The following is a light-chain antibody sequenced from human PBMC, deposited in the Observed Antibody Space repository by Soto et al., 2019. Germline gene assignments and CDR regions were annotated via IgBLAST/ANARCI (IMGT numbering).Light chain of an antibody. CDR2: SND. CDR3: AARDDSLNGHVI. Sequence: QSVLTQPPSASGTPGQRVTISCSGSSSNIGSNAVNWYQQVPGTAPKLLIYSNDQRPSGVPDRVSGSKSGTSASLAISGLQSEDEGEYYCAARDDSLNGHVIFGGGTQLTVL. J-gene: IGLJ2*01. V-gene: IGLV1-44*01. CDR1: SSNIGSNA.